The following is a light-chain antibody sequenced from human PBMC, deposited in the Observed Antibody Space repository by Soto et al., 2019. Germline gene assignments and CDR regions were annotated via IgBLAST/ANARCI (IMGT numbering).Light chain of an antibody. V-gene: IGKV3-20*01. J-gene: IGKJ1*01. CDR3: QQYGSSPRT. CDR2: DAS. CDR1: QSVSSTY. Sequence: EIVLTQSPGTLSLSPGERATLSCRASQSVSSTYLAWHQQKPGQAPRLLIYDASSRATGIPDRFSGSGSGTDFTLTISRLEPEDFAVYYCQQYGSSPRTFGHGTKVEIK.